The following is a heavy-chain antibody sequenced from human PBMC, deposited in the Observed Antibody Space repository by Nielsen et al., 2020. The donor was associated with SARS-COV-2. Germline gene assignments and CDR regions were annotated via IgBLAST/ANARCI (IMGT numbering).Heavy chain of an antibody. J-gene: IGHJ5*02. CDR1: GCTFSSYD. V-gene: IGHV3-13*04. CDR3: ARGVTYDFWSGYWFDP. CDR2: IGTAGDT. Sequence: GQPLKISCAASGCTFSSYDMHWVRQATGKGMEWVSAIGTAGDTYYPGSVKGRFTISRENAKNSLYLQMNSLRAGDTAVYYCARGVTYDFWSGYWFDPWGQGTLVTVSS. D-gene: IGHD3-3*01.